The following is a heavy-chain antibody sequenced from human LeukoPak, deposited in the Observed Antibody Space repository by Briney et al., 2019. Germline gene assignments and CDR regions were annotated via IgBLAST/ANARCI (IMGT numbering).Heavy chain of an antibody. CDR2: IGSSSSTI. CDR1: GFTFSSYS. CDR3: ARDRHKYNYDSGGYPPY. Sequence: PTGGSLRLSCAASGFTFSSYSMLWVRQAPGKGLEWVSYIGSSSSTIYYADSVKGRFTISRDNAKNSLYLQMNTLRAEDTAVYYCARDRHKYNYDSGGYPPYWGQGTLVTVSS. J-gene: IGHJ4*02. V-gene: IGHV3-48*01. D-gene: IGHD3-22*01.